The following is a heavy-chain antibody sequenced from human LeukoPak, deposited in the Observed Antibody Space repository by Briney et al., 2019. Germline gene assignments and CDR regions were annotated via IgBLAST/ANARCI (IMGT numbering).Heavy chain of an antibody. CDR1: GFTFSSYA. V-gene: IGHV3-30-3*01. CDR3: ARDDLYYGSGSYYKMGFDY. CDR2: ISYDGSNK. D-gene: IGHD3-10*01. J-gene: IGHJ4*02. Sequence: PGGSLRLSCAASGFTFSSYAMHWVRQAPGKGLEWVAVISYDGSNKYYPDSVKGRFTISRDNSKNTLYLQMNSLRAEDTAVYYCARDDLYYGSGSYYKMGFDYWGQGTLVTVSS.